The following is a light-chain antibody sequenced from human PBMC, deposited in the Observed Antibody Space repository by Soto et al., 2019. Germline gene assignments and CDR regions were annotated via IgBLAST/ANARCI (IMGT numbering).Light chain of an antibody. Sequence: QSVLTQPPSAPGTPGQRVTISCSGSSSNIGSNTVNWYQQLPGTAPKLLIYNINQRPSGVPDRFSGSKSGTSASLAISGLQSEDEADYYCAAWDDSLNGPGVFGGGTKLTVL. CDR3: AAWDDSLNGPGV. CDR1: SSNIGSNT. V-gene: IGLV1-44*01. J-gene: IGLJ3*02. CDR2: NIN.